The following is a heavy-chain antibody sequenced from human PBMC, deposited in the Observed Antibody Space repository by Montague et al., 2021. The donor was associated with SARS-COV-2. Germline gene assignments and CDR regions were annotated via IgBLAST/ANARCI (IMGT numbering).Heavy chain of an antibody. J-gene: IGHJ6*03. CDR1: GGSFSTYS. V-gene: IGHV4-34*01. CDR3: ARLGDGVVPSPILGVGPYYSYYYTDV. D-gene: IGHD3-10*01. CDR2: IHHGGST. Sequence: SETLSLTCAVHGGSFSTYSWNWIRQPPGKGLEWIGEIHHGGSTNYNPSLKSRVTLSADTSKNQFSLKLTSVAAADTAVYYCARLGDGVVPSPILGVGPYYSYYYTDVWGKGTTVTVSS.